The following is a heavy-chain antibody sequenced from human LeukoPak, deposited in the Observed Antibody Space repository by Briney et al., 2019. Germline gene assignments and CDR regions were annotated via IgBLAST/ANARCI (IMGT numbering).Heavy chain of an antibody. J-gene: IGHJ3*02. CDR2: ISYDGSNK. V-gene: IGHV3-30-3*01. CDR1: GLTFSSYA. D-gene: IGHD2-21*02. CDR3: ARSLPIVVVTATQHDAFDI. Sequence: GGSLRLSCAASGLTFSSYAMSWVRQAPGKGLEWVAVISYDGSNKYYADSVKGRFTISRDNSKNTLYLQMNSLRAEDTAVYYCARSLPIVVVTATQHDAFDIWGQGTMVTVSS.